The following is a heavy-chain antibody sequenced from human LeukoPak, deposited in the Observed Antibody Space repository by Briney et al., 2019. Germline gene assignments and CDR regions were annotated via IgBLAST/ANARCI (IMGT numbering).Heavy chain of an antibody. Sequence: PGGSLRLSCAASGFTFSSYGMSWVRQAPGKGLEWVSAISGSGGSTYYADSVKGRFTISRDNSKNTVYLQMNSLRAEDTAVYYCAKTLPTFYGSGSYYKNPIDYWGQGTLVTVSS. CDR3: AKTLPTFYGSGSYYKNPIDY. CDR1: GFTFSSYG. J-gene: IGHJ4*02. CDR2: ISGSGGST. D-gene: IGHD3-10*01. V-gene: IGHV3-23*01.